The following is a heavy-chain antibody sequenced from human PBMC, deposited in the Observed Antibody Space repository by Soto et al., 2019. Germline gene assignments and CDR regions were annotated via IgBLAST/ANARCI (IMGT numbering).Heavy chain of an antibody. Sequence: SENPFPPCPVSGCSLLRGGYSWGLIPPAPGKGLEWFGYIYHSGSTYYNPSLKSRVTISVDRSKNQFSLKLSSVTAADTAVYYCARAHDGDYGYGLDVWGQGTTVTVSS. CDR3: ARAHDGDYGYGLDV. CDR1: GCSLLRGGYS. J-gene: IGHJ6*02. CDR2: IYHSGST. D-gene: IGHD4-17*01. V-gene: IGHV4-30-2*01.